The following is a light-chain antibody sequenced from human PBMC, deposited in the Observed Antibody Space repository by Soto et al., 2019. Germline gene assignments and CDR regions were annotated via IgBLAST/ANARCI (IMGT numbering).Light chain of an antibody. Sequence: DIQMTQSPSTLSASLGDRVTITCRASQSISSWLAWYQQKTGKAPKLLIYDASSLESGVPSRFSGSGSGTEFTLTISSLQPDDFATYYCQQYNSYLYTFDQGTKLEIK. CDR3: QQYNSYLYT. V-gene: IGKV1-5*01. J-gene: IGKJ2*01. CDR1: QSISSW. CDR2: DAS.